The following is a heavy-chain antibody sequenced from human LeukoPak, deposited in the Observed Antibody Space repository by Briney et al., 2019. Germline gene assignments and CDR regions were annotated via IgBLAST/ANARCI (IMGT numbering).Heavy chain of an antibody. J-gene: IGHJ4*02. D-gene: IGHD5-18*01. CDR3: ARARTAMNYFDY. V-gene: IGHV4-34*01. CDR2: INHSGST. Sequence: SETLSLTCAVYGGSFSGYYWSWIRQPPGKGLEWIGEINHSGSTNYNPSLKSRVTISVDTSKNQFSLKLSSVTAADTAVYYCARARTAMNYFDYWGQGTLVTVSS. CDR1: GGSFSGYY.